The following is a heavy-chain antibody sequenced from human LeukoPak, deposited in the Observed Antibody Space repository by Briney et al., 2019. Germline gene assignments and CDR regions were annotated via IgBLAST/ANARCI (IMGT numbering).Heavy chain of an antibody. J-gene: IGHJ4*02. CDR2: IDWDDDK. CDR1: GFSLSTSGIC. D-gene: IGHD6-13*01. Sequence: SGPALVKPTQTLTLTCTFSGFSLSTSGICVSWIRQPPGKALEWLALIDWDDDKYYSTSLKTRLTISKDTSKNQVVLTMTNMDPVDTATYYCARHYSSSFYFDYWGQGTLVTVSS. CDR3: ARHYSSSFYFDY. V-gene: IGHV2-70*01.